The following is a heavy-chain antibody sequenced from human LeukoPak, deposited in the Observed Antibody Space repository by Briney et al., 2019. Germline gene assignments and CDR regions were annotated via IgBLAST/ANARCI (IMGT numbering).Heavy chain of an antibody. Sequence: ASVKVSCKASGGTFSSYAISWVRQAPGQGLEGVGGIIPIFGTANYAQKFQGRVTITADESTSTAYMELSSLRSEDTAVYYCASEAYYDFWSGYYTRWFDPWGQGTLVTVSS. CDR3: ASEAYYDFWSGYYTRWFDP. CDR1: GGTFSSYA. D-gene: IGHD3-3*01. J-gene: IGHJ5*02. CDR2: IIPIFGTA. V-gene: IGHV1-69*01.